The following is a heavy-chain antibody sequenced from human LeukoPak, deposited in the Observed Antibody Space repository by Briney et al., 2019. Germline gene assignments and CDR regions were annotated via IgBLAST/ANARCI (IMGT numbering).Heavy chain of an antibody. CDR2: INHSGST. Sequence: PGGSLRLSCAASGFTFSSYAMSWIRQPPGKGLEWIGEINHSGSTNYNPSLKSRVTISVDTSKNQFSLKLSSVTAADTAVYYCARGLPTYYYDSSGYYHYWGQGTLVTVSS. D-gene: IGHD3-22*01. CDR3: ARGLPTYYYDSSGYYHY. CDR1: GFTFSSYA. J-gene: IGHJ4*02. V-gene: IGHV4-34*01.